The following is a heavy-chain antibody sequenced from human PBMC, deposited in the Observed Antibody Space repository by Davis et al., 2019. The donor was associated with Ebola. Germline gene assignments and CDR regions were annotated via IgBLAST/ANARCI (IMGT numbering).Heavy chain of an antibody. J-gene: IGHJ6*02. Sequence: ASVKVSCKASGYTFTSYYMHWVRQAPGQGLEWMGWINPNSGGTNYAQKFQGRVTMTRDTSISTAYMELSRLRSDDTAVYYCARSPKELLRHVGMDVWGQGTTVTVSS. D-gene: IGHD1-7*01. CDR1: GYTFTSYY. V-gene: IGHV1-2*02. CDR3: ARSPKELLRHVGMDV. CDR2: INPNSGGT.